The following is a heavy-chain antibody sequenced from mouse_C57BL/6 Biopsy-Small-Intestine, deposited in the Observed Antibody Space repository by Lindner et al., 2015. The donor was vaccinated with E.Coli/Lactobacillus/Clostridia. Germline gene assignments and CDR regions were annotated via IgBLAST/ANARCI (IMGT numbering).Heavy chain of an antibody. CDR1: GYTFTGYY. D-gene: IGHD6-1*01. Sequence: SVKVSCKASGYTFTGYYIHWVRQAPGQGLEWMGWINPNSGGSNYAQKFQGRVTMTRDTSTSTAYMELNRLTSDDTAVYYCARDATPNIQLSGYWGQGTLVTVSS. J-gene: IGHJ4*01. CDR2: INPNSGGS. CDR3: ARDATPNIQLSGY. V-gene: IGHV1-19*01.